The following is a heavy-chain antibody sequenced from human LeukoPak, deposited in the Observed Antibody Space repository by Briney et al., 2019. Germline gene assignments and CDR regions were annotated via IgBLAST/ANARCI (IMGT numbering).Heavy chain of an antibody. J-gene: IGHJ3*02. Sequence: GGSLRLSCAASGFTFSSYSMNWVRQAPGKGLEWVSSISSSSSYIYYADSVKGRFTISRDNAKNSLYLQMNSLRAEDTAVYYCARDDDLELGAFDIWGQGTMVTVSS. CDR2: ISSSSSYI. CDR3: ARDDDLELGAFDI. D-gene: IGHD1-7*01. CDR1: GFTFSSYS. V-gene: IGHV3-21*01.